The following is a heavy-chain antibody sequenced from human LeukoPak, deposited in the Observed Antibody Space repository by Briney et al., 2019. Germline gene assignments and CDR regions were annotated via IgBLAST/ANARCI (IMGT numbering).Heavy chain of an antibody. CDR2: IKQDGSEK. J-gene: IGHJ6*02. CDR1: GFTFSSYW. CDR3: ASFRLSRDVPYYYYYGMDV. V-gene: IGHV3-7*01. Sequence: GGSLRLSCAASGFTFSSYWMSWVRQAPGKGLEWVANIKQDGSEKYYVDSVKGRFTISRDNAKNSLYLQMNSLRAEDTAVYYCASFRLSRDVPYYYYYGMDVWGQGTTVTVSS. D-gene: IGHD2-21*01.